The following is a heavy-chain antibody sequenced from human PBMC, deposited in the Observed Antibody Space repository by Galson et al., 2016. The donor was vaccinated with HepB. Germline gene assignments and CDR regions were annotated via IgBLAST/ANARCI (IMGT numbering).Heavy chain of an antibody. V-gene: IGHV3-53*01. CDR3: ARGRGRGGWLEY. D-gene: IGHD3-10*01. Sequence: SLRLSCAASEFTVSDNYMSWVRQAPGKGLEWVSLISGDGVTYYADSAKGRFTIPRDHSDNSLYLQMNSLRAEDTAVYYCARGRGRGGWLEYWGQGILVTVSA. CDR1: EFTVSDNY. J-gene: IGHJ4*02. CDR2: ISGDGVT.